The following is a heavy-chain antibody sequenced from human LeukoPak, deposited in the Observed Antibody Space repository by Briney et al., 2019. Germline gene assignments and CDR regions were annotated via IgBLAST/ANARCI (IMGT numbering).Heavy chain of an antibody. D-gene: IGHD4-17*01. CDR2: IKQDGSEK. CDR1: GFTFSSYW. CDR3: ARCSGELSIFDY. Sequence: GGSLRLSCAASGFTFSSYWMTWVRQAPGKGLEWVANIKQDGSEKYYVDPVKGRFTASRDNAKNSLYLQMNSLRAEDTAVYYCARCSGELSIFDYWGQGNLVTVSS. J-gene: IGHJ4*02. V-gene: IGHV3-7*05.